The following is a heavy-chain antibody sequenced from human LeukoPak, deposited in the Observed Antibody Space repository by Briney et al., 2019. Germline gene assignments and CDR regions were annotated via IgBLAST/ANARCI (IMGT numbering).Heavy chain of an antibody. D-gene: IGHD5-24*01. Sequence: SETLSLTCTVSGVSFSSSSYSWGWIRQPPGKGLEWIGSINYRGSTYYNPSLKSRVTISVDTSKNQFSLKLSSVTAADTAVYYCARDVRWLQLVLRYYFDYWGQGTLVTVSS. V-gene: IGHV4-39*07. CDR2: INYRGST. CDR1: GVSFSSSSYS. J-gene: IGHJ4*02. CDR3: ARDVRWLQLVLRYYFDY.